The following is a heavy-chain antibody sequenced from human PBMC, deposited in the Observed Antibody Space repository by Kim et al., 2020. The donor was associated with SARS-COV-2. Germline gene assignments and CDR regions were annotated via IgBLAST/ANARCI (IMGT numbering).Heavy chain of an antibody. CDR1: GFTVSSNY. D-gene: IGHD4-17*01. CDR3: ARDRPRTVGGGWYYYGMDV. Sequence: GGSLRLSCAASGFTVSSNYMSWVRQAPGKGLEWVSVIYSGGSTYYADSVKGRFTISRDNSKNTLYLQMNSLRAEDTAAYYCARDRPRTVGGGWYYYGMDVWGQGTTVTVSS. J-gene: IGHJ6*02. CDR2: IYSGGST. V-gene: IGHV3-53*01.